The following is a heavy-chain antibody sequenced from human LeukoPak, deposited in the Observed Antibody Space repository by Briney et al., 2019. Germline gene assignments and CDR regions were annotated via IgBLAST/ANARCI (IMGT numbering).Heavy chain of an antibody. Sequence: GGSLRLSCAASGLTFSSYAMHWVRQAPGKGLEWVAVISYDGSNKYYADSVKGRFTISRDNSKNALYLQMNSLRAEDTAVYYCARDRTGKSDYYYGMDVWGQGTTVTVSS. CDR1: GLTFSSYA. CDR2: ISYDGSNK. J-gene: IGHJ6*02. CDR3: ARDRTGKSDYYYGMDV. V-gene: IGHV3-30-3*01. D-gene: IGHD3/OR15-3a*01.